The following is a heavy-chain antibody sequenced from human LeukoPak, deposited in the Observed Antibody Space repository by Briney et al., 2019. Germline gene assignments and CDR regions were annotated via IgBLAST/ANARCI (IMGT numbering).Heavy chain of an antibody. Sequence: ASVKVSCKASGYTFTSYYMHWVRRAPGQGLEWMGIINPSGGSTSYAQKFQGRVTMTRDTSTSTVYMELSSLRSEDTAVYYCARAGAYCGGDCYSMDVWGQGTTVTVSS. J-gene: IGHJ6*02. D-gene: IGHD2-21*02. V-gene: IGHV1-46*01. CDR2: INPSGGST. CDR1: GYTFTSYY. CDR3: ARAGAYCGGDCYSMDV.